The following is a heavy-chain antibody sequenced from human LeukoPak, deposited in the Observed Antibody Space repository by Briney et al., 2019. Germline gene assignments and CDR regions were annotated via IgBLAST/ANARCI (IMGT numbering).Heavy chain of an antibody. J-gene: IGHJ3*02. Sequence: GSSVKVSFKASGGPFSSYTISWVRQAPGQGLEWMGRIIPILGIANYAQKFQGRVTITADKSTSTAYMELSSLRSEDTAVYYCDSRLVGGDAFDIWGQGTMVAVSS. CDR3: DSRLVGGDAFDI. D-gene: IGHD2-2*01. CDR2: IIPILGIA. CDR1: GGPFSSYT. V-gene: IGHV1-69*02.